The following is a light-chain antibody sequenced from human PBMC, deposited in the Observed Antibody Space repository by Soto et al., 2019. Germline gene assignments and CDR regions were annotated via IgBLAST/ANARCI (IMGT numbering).Light chain of an antibody. J-gene: IGLJ1*01. CDR2: EVS. CDR1: SSDVGGYNY. V-gene: IGLV2-14*01. Sequence: QSVLTQPASVSGSPGQSITISCTGTSSDVGGYNYVSWYQQHPRKAPKLMIYEVSNRPSGVSNRFSGSKSGNTASLTISGLQAGDEADYYCSSYTSSSTLVFGTGTKLTVL. CDR3: SSYTSSSTLV.